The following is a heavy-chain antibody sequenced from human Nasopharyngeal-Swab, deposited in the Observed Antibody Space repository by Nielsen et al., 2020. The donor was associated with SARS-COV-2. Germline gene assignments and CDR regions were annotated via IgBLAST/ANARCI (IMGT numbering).Heavy chain of an antibody. V-gene: IGHV4-61*08. Sequence: SETLSLTCTVSGGSISSGGYYWSWIRQPPGKGLEWIGNIYYSGSTNYNPSLKSRVTISVDTSKNQFSLKLSSVTAADTAVYYCASFGGGSQFDYWGQGTLVTVSS. CDR2: IYYSGST. CDR1: GGSISSGGYY. J-gene: IGHJ4*02. D-gene: IGHD2-15*01. CDR3: ASFGGGSQFDY.